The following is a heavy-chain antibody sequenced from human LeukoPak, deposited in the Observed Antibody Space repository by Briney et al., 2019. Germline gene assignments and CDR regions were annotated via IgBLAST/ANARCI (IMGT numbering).Heavy chain of an antibody. D-gene: IGHD3-22*01. V-gene: IGHV4-34*01. CDR1: GGSFSGYY. J-gene: IGHJ4*02. CDR2: INHSGST. Sequence: PSETLSLTCAVYGGSFSGYYWSWIRQPPGKGLEWIGEINHSGSTNYNPSLKSRVTISVDTSKNQFSLKLSSVTAADTAVYYCARGLSDYDSSGLDYWGQGTLVTVSS. CDR3: ARGLSDYDSSGLDY.